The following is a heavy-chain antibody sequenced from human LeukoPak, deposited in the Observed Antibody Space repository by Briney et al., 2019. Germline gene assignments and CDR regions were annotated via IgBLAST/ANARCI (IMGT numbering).Heavy chain of an antibody. Sequence: GGSLRLSCTASGFTFGDYAMSWDRQAPGKGLEWVGYIRSRAYGGAAEYAASVKGRFTITRDDSKSIAYLQMSSLNIEDTAVYYCAASSGFDYWGQGTLVTVSS. CDR1: GFTFGDYA. CDR2: IRSRAYGGAA. J-gene: IGHJ4*02. D-gene: IGHD6-25*01. V-gene: IGHV3-49*04. CDR3: AASSGFDY.